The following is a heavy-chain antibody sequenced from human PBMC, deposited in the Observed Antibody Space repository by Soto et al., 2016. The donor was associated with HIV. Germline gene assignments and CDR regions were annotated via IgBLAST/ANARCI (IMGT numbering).Heavy chain of an antibody. CDR3: ARRRVTRRTGYYYYGLDL. Sequence: QLQESGPGLVKPSETLSLNCTVSGGSISSSSYNWGWIRQPPGKGLEWIGSISYSGRTYYNLSLKSRVTISVDTSKTQFSLKVNSVTAADTAVYYCARRRVTRRTGYYYYGLDLWGQGTTVT. V-gene: IGHV4-39*01. D-gene: IGHD3-9*01. J-gene: IGHJ6*02. CDR2: ISYSGRT. CDR1: GGSISSSSYN.